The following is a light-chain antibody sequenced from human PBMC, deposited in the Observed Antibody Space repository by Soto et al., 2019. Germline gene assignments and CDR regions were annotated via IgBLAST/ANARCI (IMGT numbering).Light chain of an antibody. J-gene: IGLJ1*01. Sequence: QSVLTQPASVSGSPGQSITISCTGTSSDVGGYNYVSWYQQHPGKDPKLMIYDVSNRPSGVSNRFSGSKSGNTASLTISGLQADDEADYYCSSYTSSSTPDVFATGTKLTVL. V-gene: IGLV2-14*01. CDR1: SSDVGGYNY. CDR2: DVS. CDR3: SSYTSSSTPDV.